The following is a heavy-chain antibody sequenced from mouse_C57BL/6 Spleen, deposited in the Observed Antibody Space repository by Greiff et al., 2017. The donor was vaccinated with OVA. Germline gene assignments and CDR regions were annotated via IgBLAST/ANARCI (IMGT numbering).Heavy chain of an antibody. Sequence: QVQLQQSGAELMKPGASVKLSCKATGYTFTGYWIEWVKQRPGPGLEWIGEILPGSGSTNYHEKFKGKATFTADTSSNTAYMQLSSLTTEDSAIYYCASYGNYVGFAYWGQGTLVTVSA. CDR1: GYTFTGYW. CDR2: ILPGSGST. CDR3: ASYGNYVGFAY. D-gene: IGHD2-1*01. J-gene: IGHJ3*01. V-gene: IGHV1-9*01.